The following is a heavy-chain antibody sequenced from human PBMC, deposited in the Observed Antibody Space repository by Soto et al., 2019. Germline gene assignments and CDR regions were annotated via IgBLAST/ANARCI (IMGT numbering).Heavy chain of an antibody. J-gene: IGHJ1*01. CDR2: ISYDGSNK. CDR3: AREPQFSHYDSSGYLQH. D-gene: IGHD3-22*01. CDR1: GFTFSSYA. Sequence: QVQLVESGGGVVQPGRSLRLSCAASGFTFSSYAMHWVRQAPGKGLEWVAVISYDGSNKYYADSVKGRFTISRDNSKNTLYLQMNSLRAEDTAVYYCAREPQFSHYDSSGYLQHWGQGTLVTVSS. V-gene: IGHV3-30-3*01.